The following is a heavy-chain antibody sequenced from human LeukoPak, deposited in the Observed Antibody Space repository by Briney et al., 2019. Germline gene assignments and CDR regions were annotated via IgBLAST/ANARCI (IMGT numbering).Heavy chain of an antibody. Sequence: ASVKVPCKASGYTFTSYGISWVRQAPGQGLEWMGWISAYNGNTDYAQKLQGRVTMTTDTSTSTAYMELRSLRSDDTAVYYCARYTRFGEEGQKNAFDIWGQGTMVTVSP. CDR2: ISAYNGNT. V-gene: IGHV1-18*01. CDR1: GYTFTSYG. CDR3: ARYTRFGEEGQKNAFDI. J-gene: IGHJ3*02. D-gene: IGHD3-10*01.